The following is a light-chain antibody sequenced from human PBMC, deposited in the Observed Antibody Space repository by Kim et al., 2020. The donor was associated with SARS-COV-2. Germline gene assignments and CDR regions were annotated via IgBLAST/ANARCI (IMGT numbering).Light chain of an antibody. V-gene: IGLV6-57*03. CDR3: QSSDNTNLV. J-gene: IGLJ2*01. Sequence: GKTVLISCTRSGGSIASNYVQWYRQRPGSAPTTLIYENNERPSGVPDRFSGSIDRSSNSASLTISGLQTEDEADYYCQSSDNTNLVFGGGTRVTVL. CDR2: ENN. CDR1: GGSIASNY.